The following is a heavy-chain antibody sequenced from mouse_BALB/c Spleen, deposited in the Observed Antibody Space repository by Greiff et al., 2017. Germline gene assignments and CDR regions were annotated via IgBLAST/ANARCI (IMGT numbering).Heavy chain of an antibody. Sequence: QVQLQQPGAELVMPGASVKMSCKASGYTFTDYWMHWVKQRPGQGLEWIGAIDTSDSYTSYNKKFKGKATLTVDESSSTAYMQLSSLTSEDSAVYYGDKGDSSVSLDYWGQGTSVTVSS. V-gene: IGHV1-69*01. CDR3: DKGDSSVSLDY. D-gene: IGHD3-2*01. J-gene: IGHJ4*01. CDR2: IDTSDSYT. CDR1: GYTFTDYW.